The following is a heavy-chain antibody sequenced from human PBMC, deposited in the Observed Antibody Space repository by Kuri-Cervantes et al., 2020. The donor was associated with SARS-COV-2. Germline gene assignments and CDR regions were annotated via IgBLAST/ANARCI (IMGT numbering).Heavy chain of an antibody. CDR2: IGTAGDT. V-gene: IGHV3-13*01. CDR1: GFTFSSYD. Sequence: ETLSLTCAASGFTFSSYDMHWVRQATGKGLEWVSAIGTAGDTYYPGSVKGRFTISRENAKNSLYLQMNSLRAGDTAVYYCARGSLEWRYDYYYYYMDVWGKGTTVTVSS. CDR3: ARGSLEWRYDYYYYYMDV. J-gene: IGHJ6*03. D-gene: IGHD3-3*01.